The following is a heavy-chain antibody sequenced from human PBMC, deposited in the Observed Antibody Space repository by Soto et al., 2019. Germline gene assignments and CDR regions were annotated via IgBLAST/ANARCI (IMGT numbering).Heavy chain of an antibody. CDR2: IYYSGST. J-gene: IGHJ4*02. CDR3: ASDVRGSYFDY. Sequence: QVQLQESGPGLVKPSQTLSLTCTVSGGSISSGDYYWSWIRQPPGKGLEWIGYIYYSGSTYYNPSLKSRVPISVDTSTNQFSLKLCAVTAADAGGYYCASDVRGSYFDYWGQGTLVTVSS. CDR1: GGSISSGDYY. V-gene: IGHV4-30-4*01. D-gene: IGHD3-16*01.